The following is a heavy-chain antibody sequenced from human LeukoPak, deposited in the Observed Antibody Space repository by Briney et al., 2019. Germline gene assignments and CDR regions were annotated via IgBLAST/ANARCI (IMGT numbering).Heavy chain of an antibody. J-gene: IGHJ4*02. Sequence: GGSLRFSCAASGFTFDDYAMHWVRQAPGKGLEWVSGISWNSGSIGYADSVKGRFTISRDNAKNSLYLQMNSLRAEDTALYYCAKDQRSSGWYYFDYWGQGTLVTVSS. V-gene: IGHV3-9*01. CDR2: ISWNSGSI. CDR3: AKDQRSSGWYYFDY. D-gene: IGHD6-19*01. CDR1: GFTFDDYA.